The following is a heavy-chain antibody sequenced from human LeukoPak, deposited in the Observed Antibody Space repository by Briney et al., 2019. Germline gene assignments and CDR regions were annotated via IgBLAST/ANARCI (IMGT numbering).Heavy chain of an antibody. D-gene: IGHD3-3*01. Sequence: SETLSLTCTVSGASISSYYWSWIRQPPGKGLEWIGTIFNSGSTNYNPSLKSRVAISLDTSMRQFSLRLTSVTAADTAVYYCARLNYDFPDYWGQGTLVVVSS. CDR1: GASISSYY. V-gene: IGHV4-59*01. J-gene: IGHJ4*02. CDR3: ARLNYDFPDY. CDR2: IFNSGST.